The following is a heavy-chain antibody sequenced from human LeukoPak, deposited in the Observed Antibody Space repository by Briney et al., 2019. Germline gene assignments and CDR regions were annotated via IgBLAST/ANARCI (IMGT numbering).Heavy chain of an antibody. CDR1: GYTFTGYY. D-gene: IGHD1-26*01. CDR3: AREPFIVGATKEAFDS. J-gene: IGHJ3*02. Sequence: ASVKVSCKASGYTFTGYYRHWVRQAPGQGLEWMGRINPNSGGTNYAQKFHGRVTMTRDTSISTAYMELSRLRSDDTAVYYCAREPFIVGATKEAFDSWGQGTMVTVSS. CDR2: INPNSGGT. V-gene: IGHV1-2*06.